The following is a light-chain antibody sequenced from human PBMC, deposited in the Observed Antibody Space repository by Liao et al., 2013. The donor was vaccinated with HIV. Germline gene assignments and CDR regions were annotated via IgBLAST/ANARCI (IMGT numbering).Light chain of an antibody. Sequence: SYELTQPPSVSVAPGKTASISCGGNNIGSKGVNWYQRKPGQAPVLVIYYDTDRPSGIPERFSASNSGNTATLTISGTQAMDEADYYCQAWDTTTAAYVFGTGTKVTVL. CDR3: QAWDTTTAAYV. CDR1: NIGSKG. V-gene: IGLV3-21*01. J-gene: IGLJ1*01. CDR2: YDT.